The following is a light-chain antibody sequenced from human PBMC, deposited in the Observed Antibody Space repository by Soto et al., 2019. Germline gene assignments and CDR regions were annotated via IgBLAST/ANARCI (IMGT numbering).Light chain of an antibody. CDR1: QSVSMW. CDR3: QQYYSYPWT. J-gene: IGKJ1*01. V-gene: IGKV1-5*01. CDR2: DAS. Sequence: DTQMTQSPSTLSASVGDTVTITCRASQSVSMWLAWFQQKPGKAPKVLIYDASSLESGVPSRFSGSGSGTEFTLTISSLQPDDFATYYCQQYYSYPWTFGQGTKVDIK.